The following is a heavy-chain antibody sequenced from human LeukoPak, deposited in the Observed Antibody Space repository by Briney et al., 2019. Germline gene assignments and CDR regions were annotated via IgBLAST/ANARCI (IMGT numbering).Heavy chain of an antibody. Sequence: PGGSLRLSCAASGFTFSSYSMNWVRQAPGKGLEWVSYISSSSSTIYYADSVKGRFTISRDNAKNSLYLQMNSLRAEDTAVYYCARDPPLGDYGDYAGDGGQGTLVTVSS. V-gene: IGHV3-48*01. J-gene: IGHJ4*02. D-gene: IGHD4-17*01. CDR1: GFTFSSYS. CDR2: ISSSSSTI. CDR3: ARDPPLGDYGDYAGD.